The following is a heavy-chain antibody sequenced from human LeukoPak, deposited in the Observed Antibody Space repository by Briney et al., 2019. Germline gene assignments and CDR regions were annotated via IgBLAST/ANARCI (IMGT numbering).Heavy chain of an antibody. Sequence: GGSLRLSCAASGFTFTTYGMNWVRQAPGKGLEWVSGISPSGGITYYTDSVKGRFTISRDNSKHTVSLQMNSLRGEDTAVYYCARVPGMVRGAHMDVWGKGTTVTISS. V-gene: IGHV3-23*01. CDR1: GFTFTTYG. CDR2: ISPSGGIT. D-gene: IGHD3-10*01. CDR3: ARVPGMVRGAHMDV. J-gene: IGHJ6*03.